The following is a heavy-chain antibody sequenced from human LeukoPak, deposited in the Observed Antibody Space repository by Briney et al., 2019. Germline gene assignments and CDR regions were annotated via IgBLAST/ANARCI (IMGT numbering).Heavy chain of an antibody. V-gene: IGHV3-23*01. CDR3: ARDQDHIAVAGIDY. D-gene: IGHD6-19*01. CDR2: ISGSGGST. Sequence: GGSLRLSCEASGFTFSSYAMSWVRQAPGKGLEWVSAISGSGGSTYYADSVKGRFTISRDNSKNTLYLQMNSLRSEDTAVYYCARDQDHIAVAGIDYWGQGTLVTVSS. J-gene: IGHJ4*02. CDR1: GFTFSSYA.